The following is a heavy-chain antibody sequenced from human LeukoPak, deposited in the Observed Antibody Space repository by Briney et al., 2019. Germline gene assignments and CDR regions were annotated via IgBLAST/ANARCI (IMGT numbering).Heavy chain of an antibody. V-gene: IGHV4-38-2*01. CDR2: IYHSGGT. Sequence: SETLSLTCAVSGYSISSGYYWGWIRQPPGQGLEWIGGIYHSGGTYYNPSLKSRVTISVDTSKNQFSLKLSSVTAADTAVYYCARHDGPLLSAFDIWGQGTMVTVSS. J-gene: IGHJ3*02. CDR1: GYSISSGYY. CDR3: ARHDGPLLSAFDI. D-gene: IGHD5-24*01.